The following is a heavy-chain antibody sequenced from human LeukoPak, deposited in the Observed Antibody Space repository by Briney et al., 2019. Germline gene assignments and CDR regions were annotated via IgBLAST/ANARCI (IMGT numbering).Heavy chain of an antibody. CDR2: LSYDGNEK. CDR3: ARVSSSSWFHTFTNYYYYMDV. J-gene: IGHJ6*03. V-gene: IGHV3-30*07. D-gene: IGHD6-13*01. Sequence: LSYDGNEKYQVDSVKGRFTISRDNAKNSLYLQMNSLRAEDTALYHCARVSSSSWFHTFTNYYYYMDVWGKGTTVTISS.